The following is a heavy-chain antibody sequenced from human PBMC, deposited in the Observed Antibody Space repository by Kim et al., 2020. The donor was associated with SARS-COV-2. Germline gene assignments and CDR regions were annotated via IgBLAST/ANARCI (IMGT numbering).Heavy chain of an antibody. V-gene: IGHV1-69*13. CDR3: ARHGYSSSWYRDYYYYGMDV. CDR2: IIPIFGTA. D-gene: IGHD6-13*01. Sequence: SVKVSCKASGGTFSSYAISWVRQAPGQGLEWMGGIIPIFGTANYVQKFQGRVTITADESTSTAYMELSSLRSEDTAVYYCARHGYSSSWYRDYYYYGMDVWVQGTTVTVSS. J-gene: IGHJ6*02. CDR1: GGTFSSYA.